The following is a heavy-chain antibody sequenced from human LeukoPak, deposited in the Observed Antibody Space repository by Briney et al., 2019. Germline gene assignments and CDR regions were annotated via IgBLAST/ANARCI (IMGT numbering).Heavy chain of an antibody. D-gene: IGHD6-19*01. V-gene: IGHV1-46*01. CDR1: GYTVTSYY. Sequence: GASVKVSCKASGYTVTSYYMHWVRQAPGQGLEWMGIINPSGGSTSYAQKFQGRVTMTRDTSTSTVYMELSSLRSEDTAVYYCARVVAVGDFDYWGQGTLVTVSS. J-gene: IGHJ4*02. CDR3: ARVVAVGDFDY. CDR2: INPSGGST.